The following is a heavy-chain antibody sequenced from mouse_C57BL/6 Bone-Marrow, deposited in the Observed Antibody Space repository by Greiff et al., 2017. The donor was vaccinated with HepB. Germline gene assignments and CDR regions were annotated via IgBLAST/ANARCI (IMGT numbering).Heavy chain of an antibody. CDR3: AREGPSYYYGSSYGFAY. J-gene: IGHJ3*01. D-gene: IGHD1-1*01. Sequence: QVQLQQPGAELVMPGASVKLSCKASGYTFTSYWMHWVKQRPGQGLEWIGEIDPSDSYTNYNQKFKGKSTLTVDKSSSTAYMQLSSLTSEDSAVYYCAREGPSYYYGSSYGFAYWGQGTLVTVSA. CDR1: GYTFTSYW. CDR2: IDPSDSYT. V-gene: IGHV1-69*01.